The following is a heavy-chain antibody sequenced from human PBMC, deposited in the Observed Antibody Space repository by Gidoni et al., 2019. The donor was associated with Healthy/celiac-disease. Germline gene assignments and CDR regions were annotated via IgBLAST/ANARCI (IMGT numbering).Heavy chain of an antibody. D-gene: IGHD6-19*01. CDR1: GFTVSSNY. Sequence: EVQLVESGGGLIQPGGSLRLSRAASGFTVSSNYMSWVRQAPGKGLEWVSFIYSGGSTYYADSVKGRFTISRDNSKNTLYLQMNSLRAEDTAVYYCARGGGSGWYGGYYFDYWGQGTLVTVSS. J-gene: IGHJ4*02. V-gene: IGHV3-53*01. CDR3: ARGGGSGWYGGYYFDY. CDR2: IYSGGST.